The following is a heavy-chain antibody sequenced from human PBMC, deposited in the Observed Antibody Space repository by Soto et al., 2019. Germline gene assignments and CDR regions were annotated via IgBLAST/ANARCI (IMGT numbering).Heavy chain of an antibody. V-gene: IGHV2-5*02. CDR1: GFSLSTSGVG. CDR2: IYWDDDK. Sequence: QITLKESGPTLVKPTQTLTLTCTFSGFSLSTSGVGVGWIRQPPGKALEWLALIYWDDDKRYSPSLKSRLTITKDNSKNQVVLTMSNIDPVDTATYYSAHRLASRRSFCYWGQGTLVTVSS. D-gene: IGHD6-6*01. CDR3: AHRLASRRSFCY. J-gene: IGHJ4*02.